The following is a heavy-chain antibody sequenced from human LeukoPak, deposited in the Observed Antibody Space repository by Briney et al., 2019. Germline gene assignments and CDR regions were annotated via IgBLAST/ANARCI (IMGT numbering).Heavy chain of an antibody. D-gene: IGHD4-11*01. Sequence: GESLNISCRVSGYSFTNYWIGWVRQMPGKGLEWMGIIYPGDSDARYSPSFQGQVTISADKSISTAYLRWSSLKASDTAMYYCARQEYSNSNFDYWGQGTLVTVSS. CDR2: IYPGDSDA. V-gene: IGHV5-51*01. CDR3: ARQEYSNSNFDY. CDR1: GYSFTNYW. J-gene: IGHJ4*02.